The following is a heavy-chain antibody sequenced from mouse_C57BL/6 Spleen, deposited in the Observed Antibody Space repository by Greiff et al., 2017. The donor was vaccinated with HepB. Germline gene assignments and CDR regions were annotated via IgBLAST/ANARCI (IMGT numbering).Heavy chain of an antibody. J-gene: IGHJ2*01. Sequence: EVNLVESGGGLVKPGGSLKLSCAASGFTFSSYAMSWVRQTPEKRLEWVATISDGGSYTYYPDNVKGRFTISRDNAKNNLYLQMSHLKSEDTAMYYCARDKYYGSSYDYWGQGTTLTVSS. V-gene: IGHV5-4*01. CDR1: GFTFSSYA. CDR2: ISDGGSYT. CDR3: ARDKYYGSSYDY. D-gene: IGHD1-1*01.